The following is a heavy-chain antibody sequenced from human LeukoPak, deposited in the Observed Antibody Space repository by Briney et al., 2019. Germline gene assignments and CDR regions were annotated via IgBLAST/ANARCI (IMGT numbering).Heavy chain of an antibody. CDR2: IYYSGST. CDR1: GGSINSGGYY. D-gene: IGHD3-9*01. V-gene: IGHV4-31*03. J-gene: IGHJ4*02. Sequence: SQTLSLTCTVSGGSINSGGYYWSWIRQHPGKGLEWIGYIYYSGSTYYNPSLKSRVTISVDTSKNQFSLKLSSVTAADTAVYYCARGGDYDILTGYAYVYFDYWGQGTLVTVSS. CDR3: ARGGDYDILTGYAYVYFDY.